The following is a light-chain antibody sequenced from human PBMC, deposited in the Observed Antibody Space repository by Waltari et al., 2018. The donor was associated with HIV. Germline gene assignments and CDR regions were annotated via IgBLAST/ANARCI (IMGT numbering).Light chain of an antibody. CDR2: EVS. CDR3: SSYAGSNNFGV. Sequence: QSALTQPPSASGSPGQSVTISCTGTSSAVGGYNYVSWYQQHPGKAPKLMIYEVSKRPSGVPDRFSGYKSGNTASLTVSGLQAEDEADYYCSSYAGSNNFGVFGGGTKLTVL. CDR1: SSAVGGYNY. J-gene: IGLJ2*01. V-gene: IGLV2-8*01.